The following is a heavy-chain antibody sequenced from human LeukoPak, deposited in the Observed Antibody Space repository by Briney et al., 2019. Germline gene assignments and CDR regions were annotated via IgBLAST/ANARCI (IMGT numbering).Heavy chain of an antibody. CDR2: MNPNSGNT. D-gene: IGHD3/OR15-3a*01. CDR3: ARFWTFSLDYYYYMDV. J-gene: IGHJ6*03. Sequence: ASVKVSCKASGYTFTSYDINGVRPATGQGLEWMGWMNPNSGNTSYAQKFQGRVTMTRNTSISTAYMELSSLRSEDTAVYYCARFWTFSLDYYYYMDVWGKGTTVTVSS. CDR1: GYTFTSYD. V-gene: IGHV1-8*01.